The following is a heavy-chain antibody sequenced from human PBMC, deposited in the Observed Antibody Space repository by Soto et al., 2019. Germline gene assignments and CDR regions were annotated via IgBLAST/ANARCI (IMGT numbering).Heavy chain of an antibody. Sequence: ASGKVSCKASGYTFTSYDINWVRQATGQGLEWMGWMNPNSGNTGYAQKFQGRVTMTRNTSISTAYMELSSLRSEDTAVYYCARVDYDSSGYYYAPGMDVWGQGTTVTVSS. CDR1: GYTFTSYD. CDR3: ARVDYDSSGYYYAPGMDV. CDR2: MNPNSGNT. V-gene: IGHV1-8*01. J-gene: IGHJ6*02. D-gene: IGHD3-22*01.